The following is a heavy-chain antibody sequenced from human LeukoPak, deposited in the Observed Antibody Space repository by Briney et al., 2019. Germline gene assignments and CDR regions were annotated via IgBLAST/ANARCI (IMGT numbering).Heavy chain of an antibody. CDR2: IYPGDSDT. V-gene: IGHV5-51*01. J-gene: IGHJ4*02. CDR1: GYSFTSYW. CDR3: ARHQLERETGFDY. D-gene: IGHD1-1*01. Sequence: GESLQISCKGSGYSFTSYWIGWVRQLPGKGLGWMGIIYPGDSDTRYSPSFQGQVTISADKSISTAYLQWSSLKASDTAMYYCARHQLERETGFDYWGQGTLVTVSS.